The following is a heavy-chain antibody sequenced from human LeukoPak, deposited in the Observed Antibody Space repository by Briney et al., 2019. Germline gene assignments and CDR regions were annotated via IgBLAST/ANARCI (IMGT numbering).Heavy chain of an antibody. V-gene: IGHV3-30*02. Sequence: GGSLRLSCAASGFTFSSYGMHWVRQAPGKGLEWVAFIRYDGSNKYYADSVKGRFTISRDNSKNTLYLQMNSLRAEDTAVYYCATPTYYYGSGSYYNPLDYWGPGTLVTVSS. CDR2: IRYDGSNK. CDR1: GFTFSSYG. CDR3: ATPTYYYGSGSYYNPLDY. J-gene: IGHJ4*02. D-gene: IGHD3-10*01.